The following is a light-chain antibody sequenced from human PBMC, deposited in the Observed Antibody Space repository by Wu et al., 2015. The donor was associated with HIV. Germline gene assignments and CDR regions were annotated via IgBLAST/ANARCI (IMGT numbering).Light chain of an antibody. CDR3: QQYANSPLT. Sequence: PGERATLSCRASQSVNTNYLAWYQQKPGQTPRLLIYGATSRATGIPDRFSGSGSGTDFTLTISRLEPEDFAVYFCQQYANSPLTFGGGTKVEIK. CDR1: QSVNTNY. V-gene: IGKV3-20*01. J-gene: IGKJ4*01. CDR2: GAT.